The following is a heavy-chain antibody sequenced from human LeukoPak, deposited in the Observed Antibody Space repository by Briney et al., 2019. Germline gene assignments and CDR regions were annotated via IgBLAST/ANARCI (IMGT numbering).Heavy chain of an antibody. CDR3: AKSGVFTIEGN. CDR2: ISGSGGTT. V-gene: IGHV3-23*01. CDR1: GFTFSSYA. Sequence: GGPLRLSCAASGFTFSSYAMSWVRQAPGKGLEWVSAISGSGGTTYYADSVKGRFTISRDNSKNTLYLQMNSLRAEDTAVYYCAKSGVFTIEGNWGQGTLVTVSS. D-gene: IGHD1-26*01. J-gene: IGHJ4*02.